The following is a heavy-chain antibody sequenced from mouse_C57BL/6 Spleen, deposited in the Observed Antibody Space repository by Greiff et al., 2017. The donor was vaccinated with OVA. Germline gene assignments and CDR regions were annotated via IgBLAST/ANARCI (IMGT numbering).Heavy chain of an antibody. CDR1: GFTFSDYG. D-gene: IGHD1-1*01. J-gene: IGHJ2*01. Sequence: EVKLMESGGGLVKPGGSLKLSCAASGFTFSDYGMHWVRQAPEKGLEWVAYISSGSSTIYYADTVKGRFTISRDNAKNTLFLQMTSLRSEDTAMYYCARNYYGRKTDYFDYWGQGTTLTVSS. V-gene: IGHV5-17*01. CDR3: ARNYYGRKTDYFDY. CDR2: ISSGSSTI.